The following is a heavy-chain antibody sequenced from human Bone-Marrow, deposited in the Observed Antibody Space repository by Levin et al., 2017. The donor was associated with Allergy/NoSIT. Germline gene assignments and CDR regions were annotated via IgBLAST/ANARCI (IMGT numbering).Heavy chain of an antibody. J-gene: IGHJ3*02. CDR2: VDSTGIT. CDR3: ARHTYSWNWAFDI. CDR1: DDSITTRHSY. Sequence: SQTLSLTCTVSDDSITTRHSYWGWIHQPPGKGLEWIASVDSTGITYHNPSLRSRVTISADTSKNHFSLDQRSVTAADTAVYYCARHTYSWNWAFDIWGQGTLVTVSS. V-gene: IGHV4-39*01. D-gene: IGHD1-7*01.